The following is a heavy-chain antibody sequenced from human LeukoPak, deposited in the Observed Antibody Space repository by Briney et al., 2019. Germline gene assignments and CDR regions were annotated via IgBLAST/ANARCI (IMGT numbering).Heavy chain of an antibody. CDR1: GYSFTGFY. CDR2: INPQSGAT. D-gene: IGHD3-22*01. J-gene: IGHJ4*02. V-gene: IGHV1-2*02. CDR3: ARGGDDSGLYFAY. Sequence: ASVKVSCKASGYSFTGFYIHWVRQAPGQGLEWMAWINPQSGATNYAQKIKGRITTTRDMSITTAYMEVTTLRSDDTAVYYCARGGDDSGLYFAYWGEGPLVTVSS.